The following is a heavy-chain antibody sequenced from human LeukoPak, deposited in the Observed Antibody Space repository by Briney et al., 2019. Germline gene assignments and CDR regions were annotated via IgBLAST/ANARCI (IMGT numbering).Heavy chain of an antibody. D-gene: IGHD2-2*01. V-gene: IGHV3-30*04. CDR3: PKGAAGVPASIVSFPP. CDR2: VIYDGSDK. J-gene: IGHJ5*02. Sequence: GGSLRLSCAVSGFTFNAYAMHWVRQAPGKGLEWVAVVIYDGSDKYYADSVKGRFTISRDNSKNTLSLQMNSLPPNHTPFYFFPKGAAGVPASIVSFPPWGQGTLVTVSS. CDR1: GFTFNAYA.